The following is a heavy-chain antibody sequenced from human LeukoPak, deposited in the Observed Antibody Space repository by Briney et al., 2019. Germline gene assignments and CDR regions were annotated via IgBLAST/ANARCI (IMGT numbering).Heavy chain of an antibody. J-gene: IGHJ3*02. D-gene: IGHD3-22*01. CDR2: IYYSGST. V-gene: IGHV4-59*12. CDR1: GGSISSYY. Sequence: SETLSLTCTVSGGSISSYYWSWIRQPPGKGLEWIGYIYYSGSTNYKPSLKSRVTISVDTSKNQFSLKLSSVTAADTAVYYCAREGNYYDSSGYSLGAFDIWGQGTMVTVSS. CDR3: AREGNYYDSSGYSLGAFDI.